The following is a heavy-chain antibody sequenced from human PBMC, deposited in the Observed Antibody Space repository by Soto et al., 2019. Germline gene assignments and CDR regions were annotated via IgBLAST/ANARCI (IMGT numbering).Heavy chain of an antibody. CDR3: ARETPIFGVALQSGFDP. CDR2: MFYTGTT. V-gene: IGHV4-31*03. D-gene: IGHD3-3*01. J-gene: IGHJ5*02. CDR1: GGPITSGGYY. Sequence: SETLSLPCTVSGGPITSGGYYWNWIRQHPGKGLEWIGYMFYTGTTRYNSALQSRVSISVDSTKIHFSLKLASVTAADTAVYYCARETPIFGVALQSGFDPWGGGTMVTVYS.